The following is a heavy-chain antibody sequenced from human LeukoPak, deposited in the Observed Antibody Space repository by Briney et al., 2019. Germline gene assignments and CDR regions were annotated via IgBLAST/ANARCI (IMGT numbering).Heavy chain of an antibody. D-gene: IGHD3-22*01. CDR3: ARQAYGSHFDAFDI. J-gene: IGHJ3*02. Sequence: GESLKISCKASGYRFTTDYIGWVRQMPGKGLEWMGIIYPDDSETNYSPSFQGQVSMSVDKSITTAYLQWSSLKASDTDIYYCARQAYGSHFDAFDIWGQGTMVTVSS. CDR1: GYRFTTDY. CDR2: IYPDDSET. V-gene: IGHV5-51*01.